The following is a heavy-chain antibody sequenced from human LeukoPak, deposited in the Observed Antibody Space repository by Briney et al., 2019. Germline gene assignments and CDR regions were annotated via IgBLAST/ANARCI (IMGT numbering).Heavy chain of an antibody. D-gene: IGHD2-15*01. Sequence: GGSPRLSCVASGFTFSTYWMSWVRQAPGKGLEWVAYTRDDGSKNWYGDSVKGRFTISRDNPKNTLYLQMKSLRGEDTAVYYCTNGDCRGGRCSSGAYWGQGTLVTVSS. CDR2: TRDDGSKN. V-gene: IGHV3-30*02. CDR1: GFTFSTYW. J-gene: IGHJ4*02. CDR3: TNGDCRGGRCSSGAY.